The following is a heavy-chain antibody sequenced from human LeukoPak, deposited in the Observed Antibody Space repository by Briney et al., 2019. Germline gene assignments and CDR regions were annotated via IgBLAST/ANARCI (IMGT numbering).Heavy chain of an antibody. Sequence: GSSVKVSCKASGGTFSSYAISWVRQAPGQGLEWMGGIIPIFGTANYAQKFQGRVTITADKSTSTAYMELSSLRSEDTAVYYCARDRGIAAAQVERYFDYWGQGPLVTVSS. V-gene: IGHV1-69*06. CDR1: GGTFSSYA. J-gene: IGHJ4*02. CDR2: IIPIFGTA. D-gene: IGHD6-13*01. CDR3: ARDRGIAAAQVERYFDY.